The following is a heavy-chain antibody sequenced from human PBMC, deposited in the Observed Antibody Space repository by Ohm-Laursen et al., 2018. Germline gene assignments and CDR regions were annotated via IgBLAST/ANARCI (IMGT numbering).Heavy chain of an antibody. Sequence: SLRLSCAASGFTFSDYYMSWIRQAPGKGLEWVSYISSSGSTIYYADSVKGRFTISRDNAKNSLYLQMNSLRAEDTAVYYCARDSSSAYCGGDCYSPLYYFDYWGQGTLVTVSS. D-gene: IGHD2-21*02. CDR1: GFTFSDYY. CDR3: ARDSSSAYCGGDCYSPLYYFDY. V-gene: IGHV3-11*04. CDR2: ISSSGSTI. J-gene: IGHJ4*02.